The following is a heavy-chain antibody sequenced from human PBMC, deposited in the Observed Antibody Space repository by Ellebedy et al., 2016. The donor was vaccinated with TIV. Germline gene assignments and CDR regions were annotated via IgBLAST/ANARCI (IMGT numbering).Heavy chain of an antibody. V-gene: IGHV1-46*01. D-gene: IGHD4-17*01. CDR1: GYTFTNYY. Sequence: AASVKVSCKASGYTFTNYYLHWVRQAPGQGPEWMGTINPSGGSTGYAQKFQGRVTMTRDTSTNTVYMEVSSLRSDDTAVYYCARGEKYDDYGDYQIGYWGQGTLVTVSS. CDR3: ARGEKYDDYGDYQIGY. J-gene: IGHJ4*02. CDR2: INPSGGST.